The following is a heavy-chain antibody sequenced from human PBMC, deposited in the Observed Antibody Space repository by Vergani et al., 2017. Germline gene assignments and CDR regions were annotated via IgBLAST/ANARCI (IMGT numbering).Heavy chain of an antibody. CDR1: GFTFTSYH. V-gene: IGHV1-2*06. CDR3: AREPPLTGFFDY. CDR2: IDPNSVDT. Sequence: QVHLVQSGAEVKKPGASVRVSCKASGFTFTSYHIHWVRQAPGQGLDWLGRIDPNSVDTRYSQRFQDRVTITRDTSTSTVYVEVTSLRSDDTAVYYCAREPPLTGFFDYWGQGTLVTVSS. J-gene: IGHJ4*02. D-gene: IGHD3-9*01.